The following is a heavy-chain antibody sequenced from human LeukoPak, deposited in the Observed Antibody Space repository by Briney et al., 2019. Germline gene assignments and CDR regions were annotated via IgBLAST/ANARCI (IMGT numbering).Heavy chain of an antibody. V-gene: IGHV3-7*01. CDR3: ASSPLLDDSSGLSPYYFDY. D-gene: IGHD3-22*01. J-gene: IGHJ4*02. Sequence: PGGSLRLSCAASGLTFSRYWMSWVRQAPGKGLEWVANIKQDGSEKYYVDSVKGRFTISRDNAKNSLYLQMNSLRAEDTAVYYCASSPLLDDSSGLSPYYFDYWGQGTLVTVSS. CDR1: GLTFSRYW. CDR2: IKQDGSEK.